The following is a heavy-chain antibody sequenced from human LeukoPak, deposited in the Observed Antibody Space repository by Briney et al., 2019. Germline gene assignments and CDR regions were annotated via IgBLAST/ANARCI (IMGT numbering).Heavy chain of an antibody. CDR2: ISSSSSYI. CDR1: GFTFTSYW. V-gene: IGHV3-21*01. CDR3: ARDLMDYVWGSLFLSNPNWFDP. J-gene: IGHJ5*02. Sequence: PGGSLRLSCVASGFTFTSYWMSWVRQAPGKGLEWVSSISSSSSYIYYADSVKGRFTISRDNAKNSLYLQMNSLRAEDTAVYYCARDLMDYVWGSLFLSNPNWFDPWGQGTLVTVSS. D-gene: IGHD3-16*01.